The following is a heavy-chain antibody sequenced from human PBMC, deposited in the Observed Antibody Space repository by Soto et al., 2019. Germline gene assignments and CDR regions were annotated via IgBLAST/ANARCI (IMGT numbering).Heavy chain of an antibody. J-gene: IGHJ4*02. V-gene: IGHV1-18*01. D-gene: IGHD3-3*01. CDR3: ARVYSQYYDFWSGYLDNFDY. CDR1: GYTFTSYG. CDR2: ISAYNGNT. Sequence: ASVKVSCKASGYTFTSYGISWVRQAPGQGLEWMGWISAYNGNTNYAQKLQGRVTMTTDTSTSTAYMELRSLRSDDTAVYYCARVYSQYYDFWSGYLDNFDYWGQGTLVTVSS.